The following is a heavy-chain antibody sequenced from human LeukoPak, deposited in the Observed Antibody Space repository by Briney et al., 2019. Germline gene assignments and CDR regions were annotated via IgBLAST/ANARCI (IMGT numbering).Heavy chain of an antibody. J-gene: IGHJ6*02. Sequence: SGGSLRLSCAASGFTFSSHGMHWVRQAPGKGLEWVAVISYDGSNKYYADSVKGRFTISRDNSKNTLYLQMNSLRAEDTAVYYCAKDGLGYCTNGVCSAPYYHYYGMDVWGQGTTVTVSS. D-gene: IGHD2-8*01. V-gene: IGHV3-30*18. CDR1: GFTFSSHG. CDR3: AKDGLGYCTNGVCSAPYYHYYGMDV. CDR2: ISYDGSNK.